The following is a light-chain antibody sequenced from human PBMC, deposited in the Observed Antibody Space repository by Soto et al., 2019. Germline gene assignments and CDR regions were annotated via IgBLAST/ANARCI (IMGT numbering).Light chain of an antibody. CDR1: SSDIGGYNY. V-gene: IGLV2-14*01. J-gene: IGLJ2*01. CDR3: SSYTTSTTVI. CDR2: DVS. Sequence: QSVLTQPASVSGSPGQSITISCTGTSSDIGGYNYVSWYQQYPGNAPRVIIYDVSLRPSGVSNRFSGSKSANTASLTISGLQAEDEADYYCSSYTTSTTVIFGGGTKVTVL.